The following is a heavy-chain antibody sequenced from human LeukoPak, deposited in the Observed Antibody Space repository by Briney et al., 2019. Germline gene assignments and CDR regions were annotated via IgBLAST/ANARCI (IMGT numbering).Heavy chain of an antibody. Sequence: GESLKISCKGSGYSFTSYWIGWARQLPGKGLEWMGVIYRGDSDTRYSPSFQGQVTISADKSISTAYLQWSSLKASDTAMYYCARLQSIADFDYWGQGTLVTVSS. CDR3: ARLQSIADFDY. J-gene: IGHJ4*02. CDR1: GYSFTSYW. CDR2: IYRGDSDT. V-gene: IGHV5-51*01. D-gene: IGHD6-6*01.